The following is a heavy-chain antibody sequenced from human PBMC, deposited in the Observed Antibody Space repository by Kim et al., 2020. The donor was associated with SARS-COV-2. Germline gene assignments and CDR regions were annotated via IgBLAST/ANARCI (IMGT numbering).Heavy chain of an antibody. Sequence: GGSLRLSCAASGFTFSSYWMHWVRQAPGKGLMWVSRIKSDGSTTNYADSVKGRFTISRDNAMNTLYLQMNSLRAEDTAVYYCVGARATSPDSWGQGTLVTVSS. D-gene: IGHD1-26*01. V-gene: IGHV3-74*01. J-gene: IGHJ4*02. CDR1: GFTFSSYW. CDR2: IKSDGSTT. CDR3: VGARATSPDS.